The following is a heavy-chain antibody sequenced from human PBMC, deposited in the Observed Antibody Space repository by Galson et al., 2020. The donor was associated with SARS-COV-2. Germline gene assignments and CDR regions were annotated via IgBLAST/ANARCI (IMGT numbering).Heavy chain of an antibody. CDR1: GLTVSGHY. D-gene: IGHD5-18*01. CDR3: ARDLDTAGGMNG. V-gene: IGHV3-53*01. Sequence: GGSLRLSSAASGLTVSGHYMSCVLQAPGMGLGLVSVIYSGGSTYYADSVKGRFTISRDNSKNTLYLQMNSLRAEDTAVYYCARDLDTAGGMNGRGQGTPVTV. CDR2: IYSGGST. J-gene: IGHJ6*02.